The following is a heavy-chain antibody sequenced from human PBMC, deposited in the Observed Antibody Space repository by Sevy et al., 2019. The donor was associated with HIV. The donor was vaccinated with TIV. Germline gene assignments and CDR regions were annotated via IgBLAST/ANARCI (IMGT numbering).Heavy chain of an antibody. CDR2: IRSKTYGGTT. D-gene: IGHD3-3*01. CDR1: GFTFGDYA. CDR3: TRVLGTISPYYYFGMDV. V-gene: IGHV3-49*03. J-gene: IGHJ6*02. Sequence: GGYLRLSCTASGFTFGDYAMSWLRQAPGKGLEWVGFIRSKTYGGTTEYAASVKGRFTISRDDSKNIAYLQMNSLKTEDTAVYYCTRVLGTISPYYYFGMDVWGQGTTVTVSS.